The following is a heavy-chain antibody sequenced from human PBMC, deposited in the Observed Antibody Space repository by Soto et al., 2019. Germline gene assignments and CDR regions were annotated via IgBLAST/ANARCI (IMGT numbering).Heavy chain of an antibody. J-gene: IGHJ6*02. D-gene: IGHD3-9*01. CDR3: ARDHYVYDILTGYGYYYGMDV. V-gene: IGHV4-30-4*01. CDR1: GGSISSGDYY. CDR2: IYYSGST. Sequence: QVQLQESGPGLVKPSQTLSLTCTVSGGSISSGDYYWSWIRQPPGKGLEWIGYIYYSGSTYYNPSLKSRVTLSVDTSKNQFSLKLSYVTAADTAVYYCARDHYVYDILTGYGYYYGMDVWGQGTTVTVSS.